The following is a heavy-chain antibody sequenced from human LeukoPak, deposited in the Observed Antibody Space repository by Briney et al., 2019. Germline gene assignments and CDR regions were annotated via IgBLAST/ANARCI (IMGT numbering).Heavy chain of an antibody. D-gene: IGHD3-22*01. CDR3: GLAAYYYDSSGSDDAFDI. CDR1: GFNFNNYA. CDR2: ISSNGGSA. V-gene: IGHV3-64D*08. J-gene: IGHJ3*02. Sequence: GGSLRLSCSASGFNFNNYAMNWVRQAPGKGLEYVSAISSNGGSAYYADSVKGRCTISRDNSKNTLYLQMSSLRAEDTAVYYCGLAAYYYDSSGSDDAFDIWGQGTMVIVSS.